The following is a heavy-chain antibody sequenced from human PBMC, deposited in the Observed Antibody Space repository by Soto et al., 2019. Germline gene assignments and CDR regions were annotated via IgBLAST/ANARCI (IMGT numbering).Heavy chain of an antibody. V-gene: IGHV4-4*07. CDR1: GGSISSYY. D-gene: IGHD3-10*01. CDR3: AAGRWELSYLFDY. CDR2: IYTSGST. Sequence: PSETLSLTCTVSGGSISSYYWSWIRQSAGKGLEWMGRIYTSGSTNYNPSLKSRVTMSVDTSKNQLSLKLSSVTAADTAVYYCAAGRWELSYLFDYWGQGTLVTVSS. J-gene: IGHJ4*02.